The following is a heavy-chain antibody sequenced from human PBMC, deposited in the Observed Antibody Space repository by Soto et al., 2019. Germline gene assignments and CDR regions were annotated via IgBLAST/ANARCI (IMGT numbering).Heavy chain of an antibody. V-gene: IGHV3-64D*06. Sequence: GGSLRLSCSASVFTFRSYAMHWVRQDPGKGLGYVSAISSNGRSTYYADSVKGRFTISRDNYKNTLYLQMSSLRAEDTAVYYCVTPYYDFWSGYYAGGLDVWGQGTTVTVSS. CDR1: VFTFRSYA. D-gene: IGHD3-3*01. CDR3: VTPYYDFWSGYYAGGLDV. CDR2: ISSNGRST. J-gene: IGHJ6*02.